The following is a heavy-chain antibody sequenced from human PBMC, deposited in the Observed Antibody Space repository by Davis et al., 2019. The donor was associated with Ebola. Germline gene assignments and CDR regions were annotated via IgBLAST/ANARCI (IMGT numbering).Heavy chain of an antibody. CDR2: INSDGSST. V-gene: IGHV3-74*01. J-gene: IGHJ5*01. CDR1: GFTFSSYW. D-gene: IGHD3-3*01. Sequence: HTGGSLRLSCAASGFTFSSYWMHWVRQAPGKGLVWVSRINSDGSSTSYADSVKGRFTISRDNSKNTLYLQMNSLRAEDTALYYCARDQDTSPEWNWFDSWGQGTLVTVSS. CDR3: ARDQDTSPEWNWFDS.